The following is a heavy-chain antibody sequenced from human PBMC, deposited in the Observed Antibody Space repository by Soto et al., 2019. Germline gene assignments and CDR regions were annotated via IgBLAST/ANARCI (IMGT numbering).Heavy chain of an antibody. J-gene: IGHJ4*02. CDR3: ARGKGTHKY. CDR2: IYFNGTT. CDR1: GVTLSGYY. V-gene: IGHV4-59*01. Sequence: SETLSLTCTVSGVTLSGYYWSWIRQTPGKTLERIGCIYFNGTTNYNPSLKSRVTISLDMSKNQFSLKLRSVTATDTAVYHCARGKGTHKYWGRGTLVTVSS. D-gene: IGHD3-10*01.